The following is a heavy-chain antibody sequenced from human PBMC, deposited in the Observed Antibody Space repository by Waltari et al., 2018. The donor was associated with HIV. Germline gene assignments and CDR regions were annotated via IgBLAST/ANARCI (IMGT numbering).Heavy chain of an antibody. Sequence: EVQLVESGGGLVQPGGSLRLSCAASGFTVSSIDMIWVRQAPGKGLEWVSVIYSGGSTYYADSVKGRFSISRDNSKNTLYLQMNSLRAEDTAVYYCAREATYSSSSFGYFYAMDVWGQGTTVTVSS. CDR1: GFTVSSID. V-gene: IGHV3-66*01. CDR2: IYSGGST. CDR3: AREATYSSSSFGYFYAMDV. J-gene: IGHJ6*02. D-gene: IGHD6-6*01.